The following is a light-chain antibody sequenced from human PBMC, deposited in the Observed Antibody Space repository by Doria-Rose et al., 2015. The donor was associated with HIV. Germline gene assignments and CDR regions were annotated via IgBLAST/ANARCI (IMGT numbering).Light chain of an antibody. CDR2: AAS. J-gene: IGKJ4*01. Sequence: SSLSASVGDRVTITCRASQGISNFLAWYQQKPGRVPKLLIYAASTLQSGVPSRFSGSGSGTDFSLTISTPRPEDVAIYYCQNYNSAPLTFGGGSKVEIK. CDR1: QGISNF. CDR3: QNYNSAPLT. V-gene: IGKV1-27*01.